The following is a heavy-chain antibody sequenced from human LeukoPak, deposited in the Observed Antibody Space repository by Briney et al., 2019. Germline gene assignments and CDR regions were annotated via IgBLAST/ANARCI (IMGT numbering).Heavy chain of an antibody. V-gene: IGHV4-61*02. CDR1: GGSISSGSYY. D-gene: IGHD2-2*02. J-gene: IGHJ3*02. CDR2: IYTSGST. Sequence: PSETLSLTCTVSGGSISSGSYYWGWIRQPAGKGLEWIGRIYTSGSTNYNPSLKSRVTISVDTSKNQFSLKLSSVTAADTAVYYCARAIVVVPAAIRGGAFDIWGQGTMVTVSS. CDR3: ARAIVVVPAAIRGGAFDI.